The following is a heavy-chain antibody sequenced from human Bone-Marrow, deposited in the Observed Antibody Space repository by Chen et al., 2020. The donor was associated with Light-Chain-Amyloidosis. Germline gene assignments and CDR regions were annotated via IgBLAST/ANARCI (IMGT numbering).Heavy chain of an antibody. V-gene: IGHV3-7*01. CDR2: RKEDGSEK. J-gene: IGHJ1*01. D-gene: IGHD3-22*01. Sequence: EVQLVESGGGLVQPEGSLRLSCAASGFTFSSYWMTWVRQAPGKGLEWVANRKEDGSEKYYVDSVKGRFTISRDNAKNSLYLQMNSLRAEDTAVYYCVRDRAVITTHEYFEHWGQGTLVTVSS. CDR3: VRDRAVITTHEYFEH. CDR1: GFTFSSYW.